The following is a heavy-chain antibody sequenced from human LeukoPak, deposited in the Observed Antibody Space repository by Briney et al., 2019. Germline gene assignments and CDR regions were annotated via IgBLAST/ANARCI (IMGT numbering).Heavy chain of an antibody. D-gene: IGHD3-22*01. CDR2: IYYSGST. J-gene: IGHJ4*02. CDR1: GGSISSSSYY. V-gene: IGHV4-39*01. Sequence: PSETLSLTCTVSGGSISSSSYYWGWIRQPPGKGLEWIGSIYYSGSTYYNPSLKSRVTISVDTSKNQFSLKLSFVTAADTAVYYCARSSGYYYSDFDYWGQGTLVTVSS. CDR3: ARSSGYYYSDFDY.